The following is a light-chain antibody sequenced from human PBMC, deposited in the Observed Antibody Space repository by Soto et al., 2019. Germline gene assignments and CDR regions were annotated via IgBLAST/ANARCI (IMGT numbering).Light chain of an antibody. CDR1: QSISSW. CDR2: KAS. CDR3: QQYNTFSRT. Sequence: DIQMTQSPSTLSAFVGDRVTITCRASQSISSWLAWYQQKPGKAPKLLIYKASSLESGVSSRFSGSGSGTEFTITISSLQPDDFATYYCQQYNTFSRTFGQGTKLEIK. J-gene: IGKJ2*02. V-gene: IGKV1-5*03.